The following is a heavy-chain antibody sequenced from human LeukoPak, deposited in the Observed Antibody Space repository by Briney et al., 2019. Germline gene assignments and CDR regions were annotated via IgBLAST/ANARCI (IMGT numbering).Heavy chain of an antibody. J-gene: IGHJ4*02. V-gene: IGHV4-59*11. D-gene: IGHD3-16*01. Sequence: PSETLSLTCTVSGGSISSHYWSWIRQPPGKGLEWIGYIYYSGSTNYNPSLKSRVTISVDTSKNQFSLKLSSVTAADTAVYYCASRGEDWGQGTLVTVSS. CDR2: IYYSGST. CDR1: GGSISSHY. CDR3: ASRGED.